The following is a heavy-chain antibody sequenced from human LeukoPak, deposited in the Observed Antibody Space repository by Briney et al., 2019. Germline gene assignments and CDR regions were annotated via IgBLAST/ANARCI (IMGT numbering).Heavy chain of an antibody. CDR3: ARSDSHGSGTHTVFDAFDI. Sequence: PSETLSLTCTVSGGSISGYYWSWIQRPPGRGLEWIGYIDDSGNTNYNPSLKTQVAISLDKSKNQFSLQLNFVTAADTAMYHCARSDSHGSGTHTVFDAFDIWGQGTRVTVSS. CDR2: IDDSGNT. V-gene: IGHV4-59*01. D-gene: IGHD3-10*01. J-gene: IGHJ3*02. CDR1: GGSISGYY.